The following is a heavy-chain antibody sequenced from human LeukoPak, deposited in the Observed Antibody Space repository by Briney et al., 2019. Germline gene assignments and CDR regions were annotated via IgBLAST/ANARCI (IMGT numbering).Heavy chain of an antibody. J-gene: IGHJ3*02. CDR3: ATLTMVRGAIRAFDI. Sequence: ASVKVSCKVSGYTLTELSMHWVRQAPGKGLEWMGGFDPEDGETIYAQKFQGRVTMTEDTSTDTAYMELSSLRSEDTAVYYCATLTMVRGAIRAFDIWGQGTMVTVSS. CDR1: GYTLTELS. V-gene: IGHV1-24*01. D-gene: IGHD3-10*01. CDR2: FDPEDGET.